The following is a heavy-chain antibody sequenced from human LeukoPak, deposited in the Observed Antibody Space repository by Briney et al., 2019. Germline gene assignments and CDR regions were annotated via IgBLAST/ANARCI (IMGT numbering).Heavy chain of an antibody. V-gene: IGHV3-23*01. CDR3: AKDSLPYYDFWSGYNIPLGY. CDR2: ISGSGGST. D-gene: IGHD3-3*01. Sequence: GGSLRLSCAASGFTFSSYAMSWVRQAPGKGLEWVSAISGSGGSTYYADSVKGRFTISRDNSKNTLYLQMNSLRAEDTVVYYCAKDSLPYYDFWSGYNIPLGYWGQGTLVTVSS. CDR1: GFTFSSYA. J-gene: IGHJ4*02.